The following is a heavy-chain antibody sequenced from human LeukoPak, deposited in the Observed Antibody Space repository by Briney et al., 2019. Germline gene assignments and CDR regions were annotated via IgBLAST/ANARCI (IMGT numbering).Heavy chain of an antibody. CDR2: IIPIFGTA. D-gene: IGHD3-22*01. Sequence: SVKVSCKASGGTFSSYAISWVRQAPGQGLEWMGGIIPIFGTASYAQKFQGRVTITADESTSTAYMELSSLRSEDTAVYYCARDQEGNYYDSSGTFDYWGQGTLVTVSS. CDR1: GGTFSSYA. V-gene: IGHV1-69*13. J-gene: IGHJ4*02. CDR3: ARDQEGNYYDSSGTFDY.